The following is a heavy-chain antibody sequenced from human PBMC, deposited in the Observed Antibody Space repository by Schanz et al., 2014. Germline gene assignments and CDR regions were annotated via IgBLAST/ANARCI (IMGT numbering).Heavy chain of an antibody. V-gene: IGHV3-23*04. J-gene: IGHJ3*02. CDR3: ARKMKLGVYGGKGHDSLDI. CDR2: VSSRSDEI. D-gene: IGHD4-17*01. Sequence: EVQLVESGGGLVQPGGSLRLSCSAPTFTFDHYAMTWVRQAPGNGLEWVAAVSSRSDEIKYADSVTGRFTISRDNAKNTLYLQMNTLRAEDTAVYYCARKMKLGVYGGKGHDSLDIWGQGTMVTVSS. CDR1: TFTFDHYA.